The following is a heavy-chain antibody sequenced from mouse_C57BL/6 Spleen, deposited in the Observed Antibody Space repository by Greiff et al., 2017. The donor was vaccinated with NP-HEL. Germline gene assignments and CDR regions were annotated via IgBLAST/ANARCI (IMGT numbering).Heavy chain of an antibody. D-gene: IGHD4-1*01. V-gene: IGHV5-17*01. J-gene: IGHJ3*01. CDR3: ARMITGTIAY. CDR1: GFTFSDYG. Sequence: DVKLVESGGGLVKPGGSLKLSCAASGFTFSDYGMHWVRQAPEKGLEWVAYISSGSSTIYYADTVKGRFTISRDNAKNTLFLQMTSLRSEDTAMYYCARMITGTIAYWGQGTLVTVSA. CDR2: ISSGSSTI.